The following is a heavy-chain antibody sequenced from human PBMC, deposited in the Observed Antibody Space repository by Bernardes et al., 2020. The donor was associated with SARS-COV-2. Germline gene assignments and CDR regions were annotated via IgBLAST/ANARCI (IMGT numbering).Heavy chain of an antibody. CDR3: ARALISDCSGGSCYPDYGDYFDY. CDR2: ISAYNGYT. CDR1: GYTFTAYV. Sequence: ASVKVSCKTSGYTFTAYVIIWVRQAPGQGLESMGWISAYNGYTNYAQKFQGRVTMTTDTSTSTAYMELRSLRSDDTAVYYCARALISDCSGGSCYPDYGDYFDYWGQGTLPTVPS. V-gene: IGHV1-18*01. J-gene: IGHJ4*02. D-gene: IGHD2-15*01.